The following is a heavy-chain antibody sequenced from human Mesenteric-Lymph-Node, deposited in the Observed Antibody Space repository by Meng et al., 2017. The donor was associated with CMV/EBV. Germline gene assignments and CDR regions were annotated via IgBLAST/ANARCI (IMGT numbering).Heavy chain of an antibody. J-gene: IGHJ2*01. CDR3: ARGRGRWFGELASGWYFDL. V-gene: IGHV4-34*01. D-gene: IGHD3-10*01. CDR2: SKHSENT. Sequence: RGYHGRWGRRPPGRGREWIGESKHSENTSYNPSLKSRVTITIDTSKSQFSLKLSSVTAEDTAVYYCARGRGRWFGELASGWYFDLWGRGTLVTVSS. CDR1: RGYH.